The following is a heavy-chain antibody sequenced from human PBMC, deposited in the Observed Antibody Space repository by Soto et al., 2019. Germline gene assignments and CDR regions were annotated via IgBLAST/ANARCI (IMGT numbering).Heavy chain of an antibody. CDR3: VRDRGYPDSFNI. V-gene: IGHV5-51*01. CDR1: GYSFTSYW. J-gene: IGHJ3*02. D-gene: IGHD3-10*01. Sequence: PGESLKISCKGSGYSFTSYWIGWVRQMPGKGLEWMGIIYPGDSDTRYSPSFQGQVTISADKSISTAYLQMNSLRDEDTAVYYCVRDRGYPDSFNIWGQGTTVTVSS. CDR2: IYPGDSDT.